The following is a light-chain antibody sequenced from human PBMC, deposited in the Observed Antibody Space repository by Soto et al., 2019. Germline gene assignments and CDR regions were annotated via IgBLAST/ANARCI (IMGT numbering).Light chain of an antibody. V-gene: IGLV2-14*03. J-gene: IGLJ2*01. Sequence: QSVLTQPASVSGSPGQSITISCTGTSSDVGAYNYVSWYQLYPGKAPKLMIYDVTNRPSGVSYRFSGSKSGNTASLTISGLQAEDEADYFCSSYASNSDLVFGGGTKLTVL. CDR2: DVT. CDR1: SSDVGAYNY. CDR3: SSYASNSDLV.